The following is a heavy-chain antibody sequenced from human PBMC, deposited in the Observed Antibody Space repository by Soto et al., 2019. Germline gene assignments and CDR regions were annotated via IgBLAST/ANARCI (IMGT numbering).Heavy chain of an antibody. CDR3: AKDRGARTQWLLGPFDY. V-gene: IGHV3-30*18. CDR2: ISYDGTKT. D-gene: IGHD6-19*01. CDR1: GFTFSIYA. J-gene: IGHJ4*02. Sequence: QVPLVESGGGVVQPGRSLRVSCAASGFTFSIYAMHWVRQAPGTGLEWVAVISYDGTKTYSADSVKGRFTISRDNSKTTWYVQMKSMRDEDTDRSYDAKDRGARTQWLLGPFDYSRQATVVTVSP.